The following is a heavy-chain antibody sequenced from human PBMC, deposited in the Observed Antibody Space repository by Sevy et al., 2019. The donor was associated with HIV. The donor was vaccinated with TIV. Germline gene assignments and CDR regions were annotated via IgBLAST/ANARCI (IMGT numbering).Heavy chain of an antibody. CDR3: ARTMWYYLFAY. CDR1: GFTFSNYW. CDR2: IKQEGTEK. V-gene: IGHV3-7*01. D-gene: IGHD3-10*01. Sequence: GGSLRLSCTASGFTFSNYWMSWVRQAPGKGLEWVANIKQEGTEKNYVDSVKGRFIISRDNARDSVYLQMNSLRVDDTARYYCARTMWYYLFAYWGQGAPVTVSS. J-gene: IGHJ4*02.